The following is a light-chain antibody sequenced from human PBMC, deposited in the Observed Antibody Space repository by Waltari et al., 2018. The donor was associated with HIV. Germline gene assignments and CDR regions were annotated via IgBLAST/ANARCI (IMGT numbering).Light chain of an antibody. CDR3: QQRSNWPRT. J-gene: IGKJ1*01. V-gene: IGKV3-11*01. Sequence: EIVLTQSPATLSLSPGERATLACRASQSVSSYLAWYRQKPGQAPRLLIYDASNRATGIPARFSGSGSGSDFTLTSSSLEPEDFAVYDCQQRSNWPRTFGQGTKVEIK. CDR2: DAS. CDR1: QSVSSY.